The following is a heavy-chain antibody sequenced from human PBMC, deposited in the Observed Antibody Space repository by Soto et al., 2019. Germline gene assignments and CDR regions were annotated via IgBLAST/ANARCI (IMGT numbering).Heavy chain of an antibody. Sequence: QVQLVESGGGVVQPGRSLRLSCAASGFTFSSYAMHWVRQAPGKGLEWVAVISYDGSNKYYADSVKGRFTISRDNSKNPLYLQMNSLRAEDTAVYYCARDLTIAAAGTGGLFDYWGQGTLVTVSS. CDR2: ISYDGSNK. CDR3: ARDLTIAAAGTGGLFDY. D-gene: IGHD6-13*01. V-gene: IGHV3-30-3*01. CDR1: GFTFSSYA. J-gene: IGHJ4*02.